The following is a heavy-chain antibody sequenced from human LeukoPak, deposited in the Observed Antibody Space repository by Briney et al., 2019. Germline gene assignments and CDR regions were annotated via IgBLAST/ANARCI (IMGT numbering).Heavy chain of an antibody. J-gene: IGHJ4*02. CDR2: VYTSGST. V-gene: IGHV4-4*07. CDR1: GASLITYY. Sequence: SETLSLTCTVSGASLITYYWNWIRQPAGKGLEWIGRVYTSGSTNYYPYLKSRLTVSVDTSKNQFSLSLSSVTAADTAVYYCASGSDSIGYSGGGILDYWGQGILVTVSS. CDR3: ASGSDSIGYSGGGILDY. D-gene: IGHD6-19*01.